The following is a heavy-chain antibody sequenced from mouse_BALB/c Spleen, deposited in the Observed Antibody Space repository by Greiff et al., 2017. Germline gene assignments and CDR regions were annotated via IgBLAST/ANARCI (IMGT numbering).Heavy chain of an antibody. Sequence: EVHLVESGGGLVQPGGSRKLSCAASGFTFSSFGMHWVRQAPEKGLEWVAYISSGSSTIYYADTVKGRFTISRDNPKNTLFLQMTSLRSEDTAMYYCASLYSYGSSYGYAMDYWGQGTSVTVSS. D-gene: IGHD1-1*01. CDR1: GFTFSSFG. J-gene: IGHJ4*01. CDR3: ASLYSYGSSYGYAMDY. V-gene: IGHV5-17*02. CDR2: ISSGSSTI.